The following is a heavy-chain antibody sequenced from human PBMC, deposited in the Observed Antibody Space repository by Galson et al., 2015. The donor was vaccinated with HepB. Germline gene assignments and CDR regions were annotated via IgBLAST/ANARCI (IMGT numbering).Heavy chain of an antibody. V-gene: IGHV4-4*08. D-gene: IGHD2-15*01. CDR2: IYSTGST. CDR1: GVSISSYY. Sequence: SETLSLTCIVSGVSISSYYWTWIRRPPGKGLEWIGYIYSTGSTNYNPSLRGRVTMSIDSSSNNLSLKLISVTAADTAVYYCARVRGYCSGGTCYPESFYFDSWGQGTLVTVSS. J-gene: IGHJ4*02. CDR3: ARVRGYCSGGTCYPESFYFDS.